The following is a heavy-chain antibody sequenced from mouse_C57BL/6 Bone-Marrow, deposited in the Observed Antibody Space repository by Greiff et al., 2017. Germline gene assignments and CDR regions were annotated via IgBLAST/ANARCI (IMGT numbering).Heavy chain of an antibody. Sequence: EVKVVESGGGLVQPGGSLSLSCAASGFTFTDYYMSWVRQPPGKALEWLGFIRNKANGYTTEYSASVKGRFTISRDNSQSILYLQMNALRAEDSATYYCARSLITTVVAFDYRGQGTTLPVSS. CDR1: GFTFTDYY. D-gene: IGHD1-1*01. CDR3: ARSLITTVVAFDY. J-gene: IGHJ2*01. CDR2: IRNKANGYTT. V-gene: IGHV7-3*01.